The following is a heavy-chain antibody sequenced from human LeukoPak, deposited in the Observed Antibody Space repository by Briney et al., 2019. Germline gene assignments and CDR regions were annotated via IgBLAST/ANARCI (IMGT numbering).Heavy chain of an antibody. CDR2: IYSGGST. CDR3: AGGVLPYYFDY. CDR1: GFTVNNNY. J-gene: IGHJ4*02. V-gene: IGHV3-66*01. Sequence: GGSLRLSCAASGFTVNNNYMSWVRQAPGKGLEWVSVIYSGGSTFYADSVKGRLTISRDNSKNTLYLHMDSLRAEDTAVYYCAGGVLPYYFDYWGQGTLVTVCS.